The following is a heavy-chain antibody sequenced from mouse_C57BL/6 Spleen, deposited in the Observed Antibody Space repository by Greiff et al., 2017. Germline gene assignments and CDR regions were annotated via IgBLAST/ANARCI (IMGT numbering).Heavy chain of an antibody. CDR1: GYTFTSYW. J-gene: IGHJ3*01. D-gene: IGHD2-5*01. CDR3: ASCYSNYDFAY. CDR2: IHPNSGST. V-gene: IGHV1-64*01. Sequence: QVQLQQPGAELVKPGASVKLSCKASGYTFTSYWMHWVKQRPGQGLEWIGMIHPNSGSTNYNEKFKSKATLTVDKSSSTAYMQLSSLTSEDSAVYYCASCYSNYDFAYWGQGTLVTVSA.